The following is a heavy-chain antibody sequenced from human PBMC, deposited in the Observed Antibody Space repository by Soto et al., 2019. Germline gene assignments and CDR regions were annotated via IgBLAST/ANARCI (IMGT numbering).Heavy chain of an antibody. D-gene: IGHD5-12*01. J-gene: IGHJ5*02. CDR1: GYTFFTYD. CDR2: ISSYRGEK. CDR3: ARHRGPTTSENWFEP. Sequence: DSVKVSCKASGYTFFTYDISWVRQAPGQGLEWMGWISSYRGEKKYAQKYRRRGTITTDTSTPTAQQYLRSLRSEDTAVYYCARHRGPTTSENWFEPWGQGTLVTVSS. V-gene: IGHV1-18*01.